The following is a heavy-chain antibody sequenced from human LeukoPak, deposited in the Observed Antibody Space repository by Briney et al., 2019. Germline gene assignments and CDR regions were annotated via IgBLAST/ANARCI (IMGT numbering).Heavy chain of an antibody. CDR1: GGSISSYY. CDR3: ARRRGAHTANALDI. V-gene: IGHV4-59*08. Sequence: SETLSLTCTVSGGSISSYYWSWIRQPPGKGPEWIGYIYSSGSTNYNPSLKSRVTISVDTSKNQFSLKLSSVTAADTAVYYCARRRGAHTANALDIWGQGTMVTVSS. J-gene: IGHJ3*02. D-gene: IGHD3-10*01. CDR2: IYSSGST.